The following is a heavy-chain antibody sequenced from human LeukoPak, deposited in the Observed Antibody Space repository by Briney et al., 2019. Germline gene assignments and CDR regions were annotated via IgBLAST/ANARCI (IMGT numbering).Heavy chain of an antibody. CDR1: GGSLSDYY. CDR3: ARGRRFGDLLYVYYFDY. V-gene: IGHV4-34*01. CDR2: INHIGSP. Sequence: PSETLSLTCAVYGGSLSDYYWNWIRQPPGRGLEWIGEINHIGSPNYNASLKSRVATSVDTPKNQFSLKLSSVTAADTAVYYCARGRRFGDLLYVYYFDYWGQGTLVTVSS. J-gene: IGHJ4*02. D-gene: IGHD3-10*01.